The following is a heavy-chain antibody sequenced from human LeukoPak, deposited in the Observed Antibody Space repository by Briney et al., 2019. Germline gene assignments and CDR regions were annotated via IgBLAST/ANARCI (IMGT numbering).Heavy chain of an antibody. CDR2: VSVSAANS. J-gene: IGHJ4*02. CDR1: GFTFNNYA. CDR3: ARLETSASTE. V-gene: IGHV3-23*01. D-gene: IGHD3-3*01. Sequence: GGSLRLSCVASGFTFNNYAMNWVRQAPGKGLEWVSTVSVSAANSYYADSVRGRFTISRDNSKNTLFLQMNSLRDDDTAVYYCARLETSASTEWDQGTLVTVSS.